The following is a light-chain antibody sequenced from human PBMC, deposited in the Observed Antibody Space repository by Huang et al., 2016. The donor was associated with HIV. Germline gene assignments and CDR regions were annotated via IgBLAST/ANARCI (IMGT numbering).Light chain of an antibody. Sequence: DIVMTQSPDSLAVSLGERATINCKSSQSILYSSTDKSYLAWYHQKTGQPPKLLIYWASTRESGVPDRVSGSGSGTDFTLTISSLQAEDVAVYYCQQYYSSPFTFGPGTKVDIK. CDR3: QQYYSSPFT. V-gene: IGKV4-1*01. CDR1: QSILYSSTDKSY. J-gene: IGKJ3*01. CDR2: WAS.